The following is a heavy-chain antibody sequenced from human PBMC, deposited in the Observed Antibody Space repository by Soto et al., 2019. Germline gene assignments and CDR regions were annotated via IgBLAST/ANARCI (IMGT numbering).Heavy chain of an antibody. Sequence: EVQLVESGGGLVQPGGSLRLSCAASGFTFSSHWISWVRQAPGKGLEWVANIKQDGSEKSYVDSVKGRFTISRDNAKNSVYLQMNSLRAEDTAVYYCARGHYGMDVWGQGTTVTVSS. CDR1: GFTFSSHW. J-gene: IGHJ6*02. CDR2: IKQDGSEK. CDR3: ARGHYGMDV. V-gene: IGHV3-7*01.